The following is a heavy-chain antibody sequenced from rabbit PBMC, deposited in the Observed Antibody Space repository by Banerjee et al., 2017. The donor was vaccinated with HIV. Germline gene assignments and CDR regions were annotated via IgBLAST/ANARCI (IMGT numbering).Heavy chain of an antibody. V-gene: IGHV1S45*01. CDR1: GFSFSSSYW. CDR3: ARGAGVSGDGYNL. D-gene: IGHD1-1*01. Sequence: QEQLEESGGDLVKPEGSLTLTCTASGFSFSSSYWICWVRQAPGKGLECIACIYAGSSGNTYYANWAKGRFTISKTSSTTVTLQMTSLTAADTATYFCARGAGVSGDGYNLWGPGTLVTVS. CDR2: IYAGSSGNT. J-gene: IGHJ4*01.